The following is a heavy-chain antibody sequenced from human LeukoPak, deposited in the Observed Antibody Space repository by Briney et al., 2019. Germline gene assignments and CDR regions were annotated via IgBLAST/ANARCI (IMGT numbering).Heavy chain of an antibody. CDR3: ARLPAYDFWSGYMHTNWFDP. J-gene: IGHJ5*02. Sequence: ASVKVSCKASGYTFTRYDINWVRQATGQGLEWMGWMNPNSGNTGYAQKFQGRVTMTRNTSISTAYMELSSLRSEDTAVYYCARLPAYDFWSGYMHTNWFDPWGQGTLVTVSS. V-gene: IGHV1-8*01. D-gene: IGHD3-3*01. CDR2: MNPNSGNT. CDR1: GYTFTRYD.